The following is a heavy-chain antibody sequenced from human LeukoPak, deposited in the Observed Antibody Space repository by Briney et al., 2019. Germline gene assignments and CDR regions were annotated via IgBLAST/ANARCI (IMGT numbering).Heavy chain of an antibody. CDR2: LSSSGITI. CDR3: ARLRRIWNDVEMVDY. CDR1: GFTVSDHY. D-gene: IGHD1-1*01. J-gene: IGHJ4*02. V-gene: IGHV3-11*01. Sequence: GGALRLSCAASGFTVSDHYMSWIRQAPGKGLEWVSYLSSSGITIEYADSVKGRFTISRDNANNSLYLQMNSLSPEDTAVYYCARLRRIWNDVEMVDYWGQGTLVTVSS.